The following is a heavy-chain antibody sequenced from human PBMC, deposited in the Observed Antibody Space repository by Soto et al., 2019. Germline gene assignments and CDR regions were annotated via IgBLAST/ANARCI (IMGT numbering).Heavy chain of an antibody. CDR3: AGRSVTPLRGGRSHGMDV. CDR2: IDPSDSYT. V-gene: IGHV5-10-1*01. Sequence: GESLKISCNGSGYSFTSYWISWVRQMPGKGLEWMGRIDPSDSYTNYSPSFQGHVTISADKSISTAYLQWSSLKASDTAMYYCAGRSVTPLRGGRSHGMDVWGQGTTVTVSS. D-gene: IGHD4-4*01. J-gene: IGHJ6*02. CDR1: GYSFTSYW.